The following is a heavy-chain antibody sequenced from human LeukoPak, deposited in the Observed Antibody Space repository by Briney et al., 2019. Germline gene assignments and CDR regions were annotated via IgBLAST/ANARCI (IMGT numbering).Heavy chain of an antibody. J-gene: IGHJ4*02. CDR1: GGSVASGNYY. Sequence: SETLSLTCTVSGGSVASGNYYWNWIRQPAGKGPEWIGRIYTNGGASYNPSLKSRVTISIDASKNQFSLKLSSVTAADTAVYYCAREPPGYWGQGILVTVSS. CDR2: IYTNGGA. V-gene: IGHV4-61*02. CDR3: AREPPGY.